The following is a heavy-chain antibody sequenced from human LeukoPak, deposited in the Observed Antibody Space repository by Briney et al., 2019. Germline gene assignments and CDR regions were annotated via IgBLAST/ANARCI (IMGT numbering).Heavy chain of an antibody. J-gene: IGHJ4*02. CDR3: ARDKGPGRPRVDY. Sequence: GGSPRLSCAASGFTFSSYWMSWVRQAPGKGLEWVANIKQDGSEKYYVDSVKGRFTISRDNAKNSLYLQMNSLRAEDTAVYYCARDKGPGRPRVDYWGQGTLVTVSS. CDR1: GFTFSSYW. CDR2: IKQDGSEK. V-gene: IGHV3-7*01.